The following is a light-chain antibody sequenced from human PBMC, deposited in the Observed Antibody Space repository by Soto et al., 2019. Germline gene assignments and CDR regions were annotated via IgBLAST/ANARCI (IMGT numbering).Light chain of an antibody. CDR3: QQYGSSGT. CDR2: DAS. J-gene: IGKJ1*01. V-gene: IGKV3-20*01. CDR1: QSVSTF. Sequence: EIVLTQSPGTLSLSPGERATLSCRASQSVSTFLAWYQQKPGRAPRLLIYDASNRATGIPDRFSGSGSGTDFTLTISRLEPEDFAVYYCQQYGSSGTFGQGTKVDIK.